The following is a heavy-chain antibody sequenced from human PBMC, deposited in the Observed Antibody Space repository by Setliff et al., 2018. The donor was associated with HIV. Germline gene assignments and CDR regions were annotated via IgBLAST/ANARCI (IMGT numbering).Heavy chain of an antibody. CDR1: GFTFSGSD. J-gene: IGHJ5*01. CDR2: IDSGSETK. D-gene: IGHD3-22*01. Sequence: GESLRLSCEASGFTFSGSDMNWVRLVPGKGLEWVSYIDSGSETKYYAHSVKGRFSISRDNSRNALFLQMNNLGVDDMAVYYCAREGSSGYTGWFDSWGQGTQVTVSS. CDR3: AREGSSGYTGWFDS. V-gene: IGHV3-48*04.